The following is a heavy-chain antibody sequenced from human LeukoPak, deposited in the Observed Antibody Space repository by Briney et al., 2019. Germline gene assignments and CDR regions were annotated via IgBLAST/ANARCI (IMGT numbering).Heavy chain of an antibody. D-gene: IGHD1-26*01. V-gene: IGHV3-11*01. CDR3: ASEELLGAFDI. CDR2: ISSSGSTI. J-gene: IGHJ3*02. Sequence: PGGSLRLSCAASGFTFSAFAMSWIRQAPGKGLEWVSYISSSGSTIYYADSVKGRFTISRDNAKNSLYLQMNSLRAEDTAVYYCASEELLGAFDIWGQGTMVTVSS. CDR1: GFTFSAFA.